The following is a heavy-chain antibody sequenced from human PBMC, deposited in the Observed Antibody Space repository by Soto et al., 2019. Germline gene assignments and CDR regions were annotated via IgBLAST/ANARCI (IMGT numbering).Heavy chain of an antibody. Sequence: GGSLRLSCAASGFTFSSYAMSWVRQAPGKGLEWVSAISGSGGSTYYADSVKGRFTISRDNSKNTLYLQMNSLRAEDTAVYYCAKSGGIVAIRFGVYFDYWGQGTLVTVSS. CDR3: AKSGGIVAIRFGVYFDY. V-gene: IGHV3-23*01. J-gene: IGHJ4*02. D-gene: IGHD5-12*01. CDR1: GFTFSSYA. CDR2: ISGSGGST.